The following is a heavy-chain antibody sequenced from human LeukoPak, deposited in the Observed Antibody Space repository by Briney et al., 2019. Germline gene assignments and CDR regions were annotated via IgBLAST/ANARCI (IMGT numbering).Heavy chain of an antibody. V-gene: IGHV3-15*01. CDR3: TTHCSSTSCYIPRRAFDI. J-gene: IGHJ3*02. CDR2: IKSKTDGGTT. Sequence: GGSLRLSCAASGFTFSNAWMSWVRQAPGKGLEWVGRIKSKTDGGTTDYAAPVKGRFTISRDDSKNTLYLQMNSLKTEDTAVYYCTTHCSSTSCYIPRRAFDIWGQGTMVTVSS. D-gene: IGHD2-2*02. CDR1: GFTFSNAW.